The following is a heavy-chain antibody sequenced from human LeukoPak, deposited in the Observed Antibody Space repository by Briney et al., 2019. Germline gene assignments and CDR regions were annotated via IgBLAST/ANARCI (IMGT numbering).Heavy chain of an antibody. V-gene: IGHV3-23*01. J-gene: IGHJ4*02. CDR1: GFTFSSSA. Sequence: PGGSLRLSCAASGFTFSSSAMSWGRQAPGKGLEWVSAITTGGATTFYADDLKGRFTISRDNSDNTLYLQVNSLRPEDTAVYYCAKVSSGGWFPHYWGQGTLVTVSS. D-gene: IGHD6-19*01. CDR3: AKVSSGGWFPHY. CDR2: ITTGGATT.